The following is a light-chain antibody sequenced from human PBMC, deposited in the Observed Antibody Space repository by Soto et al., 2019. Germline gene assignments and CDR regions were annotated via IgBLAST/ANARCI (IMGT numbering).Light chain of an antibody. J-gene: IGKJ1*01. V-gene: IGKV1-27*01. CDR2: VAS. CDR1: QGISNY. CDR3: QKYNSAPWT. Sequence: DIQMTQSPSSLSASVGDRVTITCRASQGISNYLAWYQQQPGKVPKLLIYVASTLQSGVPSRFSGSGSGTDFTLTTSSLQPEDVATYSCQKYNSAPWTFGQGTKVEIK.